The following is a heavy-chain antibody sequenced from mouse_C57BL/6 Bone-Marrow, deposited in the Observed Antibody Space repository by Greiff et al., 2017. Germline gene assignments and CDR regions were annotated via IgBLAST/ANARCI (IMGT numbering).Heavy chain of an antibody. CDR3: ARDWDYFDY. CDR1: GYAFSTYW. J-gene: IGHJ2*01. D-gene: IGHD4-1*01. CDR2: IYPGDGDT. Sequence: LQQSGASVKISCKVSGYAFSTYWMNWVKQRPAKGLEWIGQIYPGDGDTNYNGKFKGKATLTADKSSSTAYMQLSSLTSEDSAVYFCARDWDYFDYWGQGTTLTVSS. V-gene: IGHV1-80*01.